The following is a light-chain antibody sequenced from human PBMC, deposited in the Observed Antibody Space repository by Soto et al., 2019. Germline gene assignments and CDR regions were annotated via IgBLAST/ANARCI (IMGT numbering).Light chain of an antibody. Sequence: QAVVTQPPSVSGAPGQRVTISCTGSSSNIGAGYDVHWYQQLPGTAPKLLIYGNSNRPSGVPDRFSGSKSGTSASLAITGLQAEDEADYYCQSYDSSLSGRVVFGVGTKLTVL. J-gene: IGLJ2*01. CDR2: GNS. CDR1: SSNIGAGYD. V-gene: IGLV1-40*01. CDR3: QSYDSSLSGRVV.